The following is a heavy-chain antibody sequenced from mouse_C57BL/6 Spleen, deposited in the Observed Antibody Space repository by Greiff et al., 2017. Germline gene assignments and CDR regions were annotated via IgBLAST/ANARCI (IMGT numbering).Heavy chain of an antibody. CDR3: ARWATDDGADFDC. CDR1: GYTFTSYW. Sequence: VQLQQPGAELVMPGASVKLSCKASGYTFTSYWMHWVKQRPGQGLEWIGEIDPSDSYTNYNQKFKGKATLTVDTSSSTAYMQLSSLTSEDSAVYYCARWATDDGADFDCWGQSTTLT. CDR2: IDPSDSYT. V-gene: IGHV1-69*01. D-gene: IGHD3-1*01. J-gene: IGHJ2*01.